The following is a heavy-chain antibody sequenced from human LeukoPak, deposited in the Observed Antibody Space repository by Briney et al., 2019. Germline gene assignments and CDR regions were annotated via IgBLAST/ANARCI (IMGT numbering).Heavy chain of an antibody. CDR2: MSGSSNYI. Sequence: SGGSLRLSCAAYGFTFSSYRMNWVRQAPGKGLEWVSFMSGSSNYIYYADSVKGRFTISRDNAKNSLYLQMNRLRAEDTAGYYCARVGSTWSYFDYWGQGTLVTVSS. CDR3: ARVGSTWSYFDY. D-gene: IGHD6-13*01. V-gene: IGHV3-21*01. J-gene: IGHJ4*02. CDR1: GFTFSSYR.